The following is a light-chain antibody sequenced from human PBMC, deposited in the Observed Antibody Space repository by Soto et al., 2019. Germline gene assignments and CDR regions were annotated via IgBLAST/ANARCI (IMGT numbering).Light chain of an antibody. J-gene: IGLJ1*01. CDR2: SDN. CDR1: SSNIGRNT. CDR3: AAWDDSLNGFYV. V-gene: IGLV1-44*01. Sequence: QSVLTQPPSASGTPGQRVTISCSGSSSNIGRNTVNWYQYLPGTAPKVVIYSDNRRPSGVPDRFSGSKSGTSASLAISGLQSEDEADYYCAAWDDSLNGFYVFGTGTKLTVL.